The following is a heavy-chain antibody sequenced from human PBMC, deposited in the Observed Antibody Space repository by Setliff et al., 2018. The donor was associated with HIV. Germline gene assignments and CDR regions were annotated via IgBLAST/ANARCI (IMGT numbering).Heavy chain of an antibody. CDR3: ARGVAGTWWFDP. V-gene: IGHV4-39*07. J-gene: IGHJ5*02. Sequence: SETLSLTCTVSGGSISSSSYYWGWIRQPPGKGLEWIGNIYYSGSTYYNPSLKSRVTISVDTSKNQFSLKLSSVTAADTAVYYCARGVAGTWWFDPWGQGTLVTVSS. D-gene: IGHD6-19*01. CDR2: IYYSGST. CDR1: GGSISSSSYY.